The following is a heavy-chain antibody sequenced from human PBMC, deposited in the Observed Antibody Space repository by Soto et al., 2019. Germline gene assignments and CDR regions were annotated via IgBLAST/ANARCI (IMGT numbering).Heavy chain of an antibody. J-gene: IGHJ4*02. CDR2: INHSGST. CDR3: ARGRGIVGATYDY. D-gene: IGHD1-26*01. V-gene: IGHV4-34*01. CDR1: GGSFSGYY. Sequence: PSETLSLTCAVYGGSFSGYYWSWIRQPPGKGLEWIGEINHSGSTNYNPSLKSRVTISVDTSKNQFSLKLSSVTAADTAVYYCARGRGIVGATYDYWGQGTLVTV.